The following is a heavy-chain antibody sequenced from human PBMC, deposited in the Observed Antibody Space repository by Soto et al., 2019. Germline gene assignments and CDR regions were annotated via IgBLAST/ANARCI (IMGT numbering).Heavy chain of an antibody. CDR1: GFTFSSYA. J-gene: IGHJ6*02. Sequence: QVQLVESGGGVVQPGRSLRLSCAASGFTFSSYAMHWVRQAPGKGLEWVAVISYDGSNKYYADSVKGRFTISRDNSKNTLYLQMNSLRAEDTAVYYCARGSLKGWYYYYGMDVWGQGTTVIVSS. V-gene: IGHV3-30-3*01. CDR2: ISYDGSNK. CDR3: ARGSLKGWYYYYGMDV. D-gene: IGHD2-15*01.